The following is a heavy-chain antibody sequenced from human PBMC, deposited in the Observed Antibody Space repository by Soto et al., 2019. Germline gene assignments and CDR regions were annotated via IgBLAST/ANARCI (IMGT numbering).Heavy chain of an antibody. Sequence: ASVKVSCKASGGTFSSYAISWVRQAPGQGLEWMGGIIPIFGTANYAQKFQGRVTITADESTSTAYMELSSLRSEDTAVYYCARDTIRGYSYGLFDYWGQGTLVTVS. D-gene: IGHD5-18*01. J-gene: IGHJ4*02. V-gene: IGHV1-69*13. CDR2: IIPIFGTA. CDR1: GGTFSSYA. CDR3: ARDTIRGYSYGLFDY.